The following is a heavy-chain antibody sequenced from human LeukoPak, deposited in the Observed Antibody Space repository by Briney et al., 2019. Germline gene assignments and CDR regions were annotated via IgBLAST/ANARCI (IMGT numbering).Heavy chain of an antibody. V-gene: IGHV3-48*02. CDR2: IDRSSSLT. CDR3: AKVIRGGYGMDV. Sequence: GGSLRLSCAASGFSFSNFGMNWVRQAPGKGLEWVSYIDRSSSLTDYADSVKGRFTISRDNAKNSLSLQLNSLRDEDTAVYFCAKVIRGGYGMDVWGQGPRSPSP. J-gene: IGHJ6*02. D-gene: IGHD3-10*01. CDR1: GFSFSNFG.